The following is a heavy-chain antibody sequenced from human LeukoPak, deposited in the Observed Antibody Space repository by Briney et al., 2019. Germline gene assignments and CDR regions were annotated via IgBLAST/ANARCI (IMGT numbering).Heavy chain of an antibody. CDR2: ISGSGGST. D-gene: IGHD6-19*01. Sequence: GGSLRLSCAASGFTFSSYAMSWVRQAPGKGLEWVSAISGSGGSTYYADSVKGRFTISRDNSKNTLYLQMNSLRAEDTAVYYCAKSTRSSGSGGYYFDYWGQGTPVTVSP. CDR3: AKSTRSSGSGGYYFDY. V-gene: IGHV3-23*01. CDR1: GFTFSSYA. J-gene: IGHJ4*02.